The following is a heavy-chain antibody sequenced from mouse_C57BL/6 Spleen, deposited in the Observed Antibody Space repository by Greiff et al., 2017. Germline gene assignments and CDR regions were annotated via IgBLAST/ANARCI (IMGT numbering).Heavy chain of an antibody. Sequence: VQLQQPGAELVRPGSSVKLSCKASGYTFTSYWMHWVKQRPIQGLEWIGNIDPSDSETHYNQKFKDKATLTVDKSSSTAYMQLSSLTSEDSAVYYCARGCYYYYSYWGQVTLFTVSA. CDR3: ARGCYYYYSY. CDR2: IDPSDSET. J-gene: IGHJ3*01. D-gene: IGHD1-1*01. CDR1: GYTFTSYW. V-gene: IGHV1-52*01.